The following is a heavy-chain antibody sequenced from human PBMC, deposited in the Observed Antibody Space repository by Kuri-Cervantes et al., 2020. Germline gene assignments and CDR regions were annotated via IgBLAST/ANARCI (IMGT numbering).Heavy chain of an antibody. D-gene: IGHD3-3*01. CDR2: ISSKSTYI. V-gene: IGHV3-21*01. Sequence: GESLKISCAASGFTFSSYSMNWVRQAPGKGLEWVSSISSKSTYIYYADSVRGRFTISRDNAKNSLFLQMNSLRDEDTAVYYCARDLDWAFDYWGQGTLVTVSS. CDR3: ARDLDWAFDY. CDR1: GFTFSSYS. J-gene: IGHJ4*02.